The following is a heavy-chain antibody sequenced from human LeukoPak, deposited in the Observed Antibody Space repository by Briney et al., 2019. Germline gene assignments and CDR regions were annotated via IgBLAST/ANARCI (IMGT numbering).Heavy chain of an antibody. CDR1: GYTFTSYG. CDR3: AMESVGSSTSRDY. D-gene: IGHD2-2*01. J-gene: IGHJ4*02. Sequence: ASVKVSCKASGYTFTSYGISWVRQAPGQGLEWMGGIIPIFGTANYAQKFQGRVTITTDESTSTAYMELSSLRSEDTAVYYCAMESVGSSTSRDYWGQGTLVTVSS. CDR2: IIPIFGTA. V-gene: IGHV1-69*05.